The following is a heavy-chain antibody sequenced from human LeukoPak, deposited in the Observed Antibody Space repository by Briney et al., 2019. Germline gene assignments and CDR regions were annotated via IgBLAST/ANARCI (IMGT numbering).Heavy chain of an antibody. CDR3: AKRRGTSYYNPPDY. V-gene: IGHV3-48*03. J-gene: IGHJ4*02. D-gene: IGHD3-9*01. CDR2: ISSSGSTI. CDR1: GFTFSSYE. Sequence: GGSLRLSCAASGFTFSSYEMNWVRQAPGKGLEWVSYISSSGSTIYYADSVKGRFTISRDNSKNTLCLQMNSLRAEDTAVYYCAKRRGTSYYNPPDYWGQGTLVTVSS.